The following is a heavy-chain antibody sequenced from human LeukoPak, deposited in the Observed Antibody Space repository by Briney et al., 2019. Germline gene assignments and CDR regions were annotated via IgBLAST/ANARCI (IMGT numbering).Heavy chain of an antibody. CDR1: GFTFSSYE. Sequence: GGSLRLSCAASGFTFSSYEMNWVRQAPGKGLEWVSYISSSGSTIYYADSVKGRFTISRDNAKNSLYLQMNSLRAGDTAVYYCARVNGDRYYFDYWGQGTLVTVSS. D-gene: IGHD4-17*01. CDR2: ISSSGSTI. V-gene: IGHV3-48*03. J-gene: IGHJ4*02. CDR3: ARVNGDRYYFDY.